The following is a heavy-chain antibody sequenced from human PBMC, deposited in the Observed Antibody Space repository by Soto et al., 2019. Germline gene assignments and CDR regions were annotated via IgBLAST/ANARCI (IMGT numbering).Heavy chain of an antibody. V-gene: IGHV4-59*01. CDR3: ARAVYCISSSCYGPFDY. J-gene: IGHJ4*02. Sequence: SETLSLTCTVSGGSISSYNWSWIRQPPGKGLEWIGYIHYSGSAYYNPSLKSRVTISVDTSKKQFSLKLSSVTPADTAMYYCARAVYCISSSCYGPFDYWGQGTLVTVSS. CDR2: IHYSGSA. CDR1: GGSISSYN. D-gene: IGHD2-2*01.